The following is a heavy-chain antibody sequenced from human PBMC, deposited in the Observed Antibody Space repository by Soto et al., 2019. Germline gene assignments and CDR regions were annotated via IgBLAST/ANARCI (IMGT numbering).Heavy chain of an antibody. CDR3: ARGGIAVAGTRGY. CDR2: INAGNGNT. CDR1: GYTFTSYA. J-gene: IGHJ4*02. Sequence: QVQLVQSGAEVKKPGASVKVSCKASGYTFTSYAMHWVRQAPGQRLEWMGWINAGNGNTKYSQKFQGRVTITRDTSASTAYMELSSLRSEDTAVYYCARGGIAVAGTRGYWGQGTLVTVSS. D-gene: IGHD6-19*01. V-gene: IGHV1-3*01.